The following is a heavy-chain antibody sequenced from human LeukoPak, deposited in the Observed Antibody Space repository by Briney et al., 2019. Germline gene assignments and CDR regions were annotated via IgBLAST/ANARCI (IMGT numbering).Heavy chain of an antibody. CDR1: GYTITSYD. V-gene: IGHV1-8*01. D-gene: IGHD2-15*01. Sequence: EASVKVSCKASGYTITSYDINWVRQATGQGLEWMGWMNPNSGNTGYAQKFQGRVTITRNTSISTAYMELSSLRSDDTAVYHCARVALGSWYFDLWGRGTLVTVSS. J-gene: IGHJ2*01. CDR3: ARVALGSWYFDL. CDR2: MNPNSGNT.